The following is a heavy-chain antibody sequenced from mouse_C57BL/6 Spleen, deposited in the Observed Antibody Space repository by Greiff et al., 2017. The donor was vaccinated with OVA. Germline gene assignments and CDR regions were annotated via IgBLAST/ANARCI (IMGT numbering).Heavy chain of an antibody. Sequence: VMLVESGGGLVKPGGSLKLSCAASGFTFSSYTMSWVRQTPEKRLEWVATISGGGGNTYYPDSVKGRFTISRDNAKTARYLQMSSLRSEDTALYYCASPLYYDYDGAMDYWGQGTSVTVSS. CDR3: ASPLYYDYDGAMDY. CDR1: GFTFSSYT. CDR2: ISGGGGNT. D-gene: IGHD2-4*01. V-gene: IGHV5-9*01. J-gene: IGHJ4*01.